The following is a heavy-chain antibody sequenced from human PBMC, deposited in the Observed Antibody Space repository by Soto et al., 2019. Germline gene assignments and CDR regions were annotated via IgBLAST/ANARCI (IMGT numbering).Heavy chain of an antibody. CDR2: ISYSGSA. CDR3: ARDSTVTYFDF. CDR1: GGSISSGDYF. V-gene: IGHV4-30-4*01. J-gene: IGHJ4*02. Sequence: SETLSLTCTVSGGSISSGDYFWSWIRQPPGKGLEWIGYISYSGSAYYNTSLKSQVTISVDTSMTQFSLKLNSVTAADTAVYFCARDSTVTYFDFWGQGTLVTVSS. D-gene: IGHD4-17*01.